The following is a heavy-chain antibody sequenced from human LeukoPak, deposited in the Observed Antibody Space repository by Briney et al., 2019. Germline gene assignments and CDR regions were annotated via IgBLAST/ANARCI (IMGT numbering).Heavy chain of an antibody. CDR2: ISYDGSNK. V-gene: IGHV3-30*03. Sequence: PGGSLRLSCAASGFTFSSYAMHWVRQAPGKGLEWVAVISYDGSNKYYADSVKGRFTISRDNAKNSLYLQMNSLRAEDTAVYYCARDVHYYGSGSYYYFDYWGQGTLVTVSS. J-gene: IGHJ4*02. D-gene: IGHD3-10*01. CDR3: ARDVHYYGSGSYYYFDY. CDR1: GFTFSSYA.